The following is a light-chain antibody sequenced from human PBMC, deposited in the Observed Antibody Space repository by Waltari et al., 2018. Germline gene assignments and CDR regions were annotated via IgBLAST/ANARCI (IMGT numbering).Light chain of an antibody. Sequence: EILLTQSPATLSLSPGERATLSCRASQTVITYLAWYQQKPGQAPRLLISDASNRVPGIPARFSGSGSGTDFTLTISSLEPEDFAVYYCQQRYYWPPWTFGQGTKVELK. V-gene: IGKV3-11*01. CDR1: QTVITY. J-gene: IGKJ1*01. CDR3: QQRYYWPPWT. CDR2: DAS.